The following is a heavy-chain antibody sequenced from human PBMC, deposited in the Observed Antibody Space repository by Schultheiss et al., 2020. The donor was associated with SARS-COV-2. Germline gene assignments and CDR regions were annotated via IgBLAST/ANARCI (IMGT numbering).Heavy chain of an antibody. CDR1: GGSISSSSYY. Sequence: SETLSLTCTVSGGSISSSSYYWGWIRQPPGKGLEWIGSIYTSGSTNYNPSLKSRVTISVDTSKNQFSLKLSSVTAADTAVYYCARSDIAVAGPYWYFDLWGRGTLVTVSS. CDR2: IYTSGST. CDR3: ARSDIAVAGPYWYFDL. J-gene: IGHJ2*01. D-gene: IGHD6-19*01. V-gene: IGHV4-39*07.